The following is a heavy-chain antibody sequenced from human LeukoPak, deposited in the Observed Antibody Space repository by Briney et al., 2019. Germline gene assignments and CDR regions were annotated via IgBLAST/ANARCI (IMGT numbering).Heavy chain of an antibody. Sequence: GGSLRLSCAASGFTFSDYYMSWIRQAPGKGLEWVSYISSSGSTIYYADSVKGRFTISRDNSKNTLYLQMSSLRAEDTAVYYCAKSQYQDAFDIWGQGTMVTVSS. J-gene: IGHJ3*02. CDR1: GFTFSDYY. D-gene: IGHD2-2*01. V-gene: IGHV3-11*04. CDR2: ISSSGSTI. CDR3: AKSQYQDAFDI.